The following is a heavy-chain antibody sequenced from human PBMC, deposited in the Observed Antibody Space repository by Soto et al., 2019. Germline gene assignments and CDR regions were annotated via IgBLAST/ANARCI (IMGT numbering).Heavy chain of an antibody. D-gene: IGHD2-8*01. CDR2: INHSGST. J-gene: IGHJ6*02. CDR1: GGSFSRYS. CDR3: ARGLSVTNTFYYYYAVDV. V-gene: IGHV4-34*01. Sequence: SETLSLTCAVCGGSFSRYSWNWIRQPPGKGLEWIGEINHSGSTNYNPSLKSRVTISVDTSKNQFSLNLSSVTAADTAVYYCARGLSVTNTFYYYYAVDVWGQGTTVTVSS.